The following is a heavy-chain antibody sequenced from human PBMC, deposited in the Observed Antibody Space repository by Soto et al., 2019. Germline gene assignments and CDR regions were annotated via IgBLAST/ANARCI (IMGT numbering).Heavy chain of an antibody. CDR3: ARSDGYNFNWLDS. V-gene: IGHV1-8*01. CDR1: GYTFATYD. Sequence: QVQLVQSGAEVKTPGASVKVSCKASGYTFATYDINWVRQAPGQGLEWMGWMNPNSDNTGYAQKFQGRLTTTRDTALSVAHMELSSLRNEDTAVYYCARSDGYNFNWLDSWGQGTLVTVSA. CDR2: MNPNSDNT. D-gene: IGHD2-21*01. J-gene: IGHJ5*01.